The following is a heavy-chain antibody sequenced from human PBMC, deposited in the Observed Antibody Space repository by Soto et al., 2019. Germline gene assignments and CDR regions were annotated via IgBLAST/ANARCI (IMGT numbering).Heavy chain of an antibody. CDR3: AKDWGSSSWYPVDWFDP. J-gene: IGHJ5*02. CDR1: GFTFSSYA. D-gene: IGHD6-13*01. V-gene: IGHV3-23*01. Sequence: EVQLLESGGGLVQPGGSLRLSCAASGFTFSSYAMSWVRQAPGKGLEWVSAISGSGGSTYYADSVKGRFTISRDNSKNSLYLQMNSLRAEDTAVYYCAKDWGSSSWYPVDWFDPWGQGTLVTVSS. CDR2: ISGSGGST.